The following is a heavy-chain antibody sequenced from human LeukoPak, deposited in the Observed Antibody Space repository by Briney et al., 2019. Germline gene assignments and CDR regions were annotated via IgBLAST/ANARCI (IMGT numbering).Heavy chain of an antibody. Sequence: SETLSLTCAVSGGSISSGGYSWSWIRQPPGKGLEWIGYIYHSGSTYYNPSLKSRVPISVDRSKNQFSLKLSSVTAADTAVYYCATTGSGSFYYYYGMDVWGKGTTVTVSS. CDR2: IYHSGST. CDR1: GGSISSGGYS. V-gene: IGHV4-30-2*01. CDR3: ATTGSGSFYYYYGMDV. J-gene: IGHJ6*04. D-gene: IGHD3-10*01.